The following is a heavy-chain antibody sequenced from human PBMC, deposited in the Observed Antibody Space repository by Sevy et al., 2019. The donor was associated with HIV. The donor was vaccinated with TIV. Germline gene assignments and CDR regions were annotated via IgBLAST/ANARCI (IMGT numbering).Heavy chain of an antibody. J-gene: IGHJ5*02. Sequence: ASVRVSCKASGYTFTSYGITWVRQAPGQGLEWMGWISADNGKTEYAQKVQGRVTMTTDTSTSTAYMELRSLRSDDTAVYYCARHRRQWELGGNWFDPWGQGTLVTVSS. CDR1: GYTFTSYG. V-gene: IGHV1-18*01. D-gene: IGHD7-27*01. CDR2: ISADNGKT. CDR3: ARHRRQWELGGNWFDP.